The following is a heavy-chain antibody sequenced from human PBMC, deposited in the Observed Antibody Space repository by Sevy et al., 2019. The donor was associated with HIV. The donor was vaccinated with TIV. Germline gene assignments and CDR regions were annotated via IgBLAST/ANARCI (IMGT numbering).Heavy chain of an antibody. CDR2: IRAEAYGGTP. Sequence: GGCLKLSCTTSGFTFGDFAMSWFRQAPGKGLEWVGFIRAEAYGGTPEHAASVKGRFTISRDDSKNITYLQMDSLETEDTAVYFCTRGWIAATRRRFNWLDPWGQGTQVTVSS. CDR3: TRGWIAATRRRFNWLDP. V-gene: IGHV3-49*03. J-gene: IGHJ5*02. D-gene: IGHD6-25*01. CDR1: GFTFGDFA.